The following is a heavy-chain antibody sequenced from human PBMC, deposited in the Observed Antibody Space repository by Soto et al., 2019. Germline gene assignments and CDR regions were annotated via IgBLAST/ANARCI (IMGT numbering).Heavy chain of an antibody. CDR1: GGSISSSSYY. CDR2: IYYSGST. V-gene: IGHV4-39*01. Sequence: SETLSLTCTVSGGSISSSSYYWGWIRQPPGKGLEWIGSIYYSGSTYYNPSLKSRVTISVDTSKNQFSLKLSSVTAADTAVNYCARHLKRALYFDYWGQGTLVTVSS. J-gene: IGHJ4*02. CDR3: ARHLKRALYFDY.